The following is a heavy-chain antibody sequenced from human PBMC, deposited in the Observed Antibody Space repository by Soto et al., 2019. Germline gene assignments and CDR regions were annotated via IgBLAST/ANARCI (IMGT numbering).Heavy chain of an antibody. CDR3: ARDGVSSTEYTWNYGTYFDY. V-gene: IGHV1-18*01. CDR1: GYTFTSYG. CDR2: ISAYNGKT. D-gene: IGHD1-7*01. J-gene: IGHJ4*02. Sequence: ASVKVSCKASGYTFTSYGISWVRQAPGQGLEWMGWISAYNGKTNYAQNVQGRVTMTTDTSTRTAYMDLRSLRPDDTAMYYCARDGVSSTEYTWNYGTYFDYWGQGALVTVSS.